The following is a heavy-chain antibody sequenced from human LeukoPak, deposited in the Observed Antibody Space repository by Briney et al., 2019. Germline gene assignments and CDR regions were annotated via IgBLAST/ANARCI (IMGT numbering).Heavy chain of an antibody. V-gene: IGHV3-7*01. D-gene: IGHD1-26*01. Sequence: GGSLRLSCAASGFTFSSYWMSWVRQAPGKGLEWVANIKQDGSEKYYVDSVKGRFTISRDNAKNSLYLQMNGLRAEDTAVYYCARAPPHYSGSYFPAMLWGQGTLVTVSS. J-gene: IGHJ4*02. CDR1: GFTFSSYW. CDR3: ARAPPHYSGSYFPAML. CDR2: IKQDGSEK.